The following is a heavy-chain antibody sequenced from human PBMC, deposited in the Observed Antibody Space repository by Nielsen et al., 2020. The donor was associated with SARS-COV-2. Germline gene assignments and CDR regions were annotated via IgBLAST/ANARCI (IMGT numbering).Heavy chain of an antibody. CDR3: ATLAAAGHYYYYGMDV. Sequence: GGSLRLSCAASGISITSYWMNWVRQVPGKGLEWVASIKEDGSERYFVDSVKGRFTISRDNAKNSLYLQMNSLRAEDTALYYCATLAAAGHYYYYGMDVWGQGTTVTVSS. J-gene: IGHJ6*02. CDR2: IKEDGSER. V-gene: IGHV3-7*05. CDR1: GISITSYW. D-gene: IGHD6-13*01.